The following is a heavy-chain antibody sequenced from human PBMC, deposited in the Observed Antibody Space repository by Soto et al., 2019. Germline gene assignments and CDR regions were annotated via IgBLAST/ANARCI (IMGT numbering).Heavy chain of an antibody. CDR2: ISNDGSKK. V-gene: IGHV3-30-3*01. CDR3: ARAAYSTELIRPHFAY. CDR1: GFIFSSYA. Sequence: QVQLEESGGGVVQPGRSLRLSCAASGFIFSSYAMYWVRQAPGKGLEWVAVISNDGSKKYYADSVKDRFTISRDNSKDTLYLQMNSLRPEDRAVYYCARAAYSTELIRPHFAYWGQGTLVTVSS. J-gene: IGHJ4*02. D-gene: IGHD6-13*01.